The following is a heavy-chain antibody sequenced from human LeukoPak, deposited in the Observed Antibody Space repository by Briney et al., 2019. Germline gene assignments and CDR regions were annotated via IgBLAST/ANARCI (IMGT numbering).Heavy chain of an antibody. CDR3: ASVSSNGASCYAFDY. V-gene: IGHV5-51*01. D-gene: IGHD2-15*01. J-gene: IGHJ4*02. CDR2: IYPGDSDT. CDR1: GYSFTSYW. Sequence: KCGESLKISCKGSGYSFTSYWIGWVRQMPGKGLEWMGIIYPGDSDTRYSPSFQGQVTISADKSISTAYLQWSSLKASDTAMYYCASVSSNGASCYAFDYWGQGTLVTVSS.